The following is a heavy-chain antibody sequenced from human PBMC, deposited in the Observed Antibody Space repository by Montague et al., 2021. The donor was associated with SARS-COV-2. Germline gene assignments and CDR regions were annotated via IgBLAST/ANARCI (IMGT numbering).Heavy chain of an antibody. CDR3: ARDSRTDFDWLFPDSGSYYYYMDV. V-gene: IGHV4-59*01. D-gene: IGHD3-9*01. CDR1: GGSISSYY. J-gene: IGHJ6*03. Sequence: SETLSLTCTVSGGSISSYYWSWIRQPPGKGLEWIGYIYYSGSTNYNPSLKSRVTISVDTSKNQFSMKLSSVTAADTAVYYCARDSRTDFDWLFPDSGSYYYYMDVWGKGTTVTVSS. CDR2: IYYSGST.